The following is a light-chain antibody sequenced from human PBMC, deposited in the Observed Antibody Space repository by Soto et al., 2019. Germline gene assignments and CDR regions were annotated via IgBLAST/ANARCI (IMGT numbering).Light chain of an antibody. CDR3: QQYHRYSRT. CDR2: DAS. CDR1: QSINSW. Sequence: DIQMPQSPSTLSASVGDRVTVTCRASQSINSWLAWYQQKPGKAPKLLIYDASSLQSGVPSRFTGSGFGTEFTLTISSLQPDDFATYYCQQYHRYSRTFGQGTRLAI. V-gene: IGKV1-5*01. J-gene: IGKJ5*01.